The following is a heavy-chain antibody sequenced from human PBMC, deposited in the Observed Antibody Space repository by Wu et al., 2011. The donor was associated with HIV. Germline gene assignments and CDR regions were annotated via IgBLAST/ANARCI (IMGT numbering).Heavy chain of an antibody. CDR3: GTSMRSGWYYYFYGIDV. D-gene: IGHD1-26*01. CDR2: IIPMFGRT. V-gene: IGHV1-69*05. CDR1: FSGGTFSDSA. J-gene: IGHJ6*02. Sequence: QVQLVQSGAEVKKPGSSVKVSCKAFFSGGTFSDSAISWVRQAPGQGLEWMGGIIPMFGRTKYAQNFQGRVSITTDKSSSTAYMELSNLRSEDTAVFYCGTSMRSGWYYYFYGIDVWGQGTTVIVSS.